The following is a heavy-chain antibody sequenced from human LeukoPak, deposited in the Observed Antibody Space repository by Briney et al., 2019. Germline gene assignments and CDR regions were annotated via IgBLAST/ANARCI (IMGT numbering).Heavy chain of an antibody. CDR1: GFTFTTYW. Sequence: PGGSLRLSCAPSGFTFTTYWMGWVRQSPVKGLEWVASIKQGGSERHYVDSVKGRFTISRDNAQNSLYLQMNSLRAEDTAVYYCARVSGGYFGSGGAFDIWGQGTMVTVSS. CDR2: IKQGGSER. CDR3: ARVSGGYFGSGGAFDI. J-gene: IGHJ3*02. V-gene: IGHV3-7*01. D-gene: IGHD3-22*01.